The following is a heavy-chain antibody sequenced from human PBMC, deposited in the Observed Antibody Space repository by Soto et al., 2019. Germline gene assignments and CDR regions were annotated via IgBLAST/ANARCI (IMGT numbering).Heavy chain of an antibody. V-gene: IGHV3-23*01. Sequence: HPGGSLRLSCAASGFTFSSYAMSWVRQAPGKGLEWVSAISGSGGSTYYADSVKGRFTISRDNSKNTLYLQMNSLRAEDTAVYYCAKDKEYYDWWSGYLGGHNWFDPWGQGTRVTVAS. J-gene: IGHJ5*02. CDR1: GFTFSSYA. CDR2: ISGSGGST. CDR3: AKDKEYYDWWSGYLGGHNWFDP. D-gene: IGHD3-3*01.